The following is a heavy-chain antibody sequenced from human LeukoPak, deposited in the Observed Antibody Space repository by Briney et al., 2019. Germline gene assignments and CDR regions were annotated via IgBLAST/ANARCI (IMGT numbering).Heavy chain of an antibody. CDR3: ARDGAAAGLYFDL. V-gene: IGHV3-7*01. J-gene: IGHJ4*01. Sequence: GGSLRLSCEVSGFTFTDYWMNWVRQAPGKGPEWVASIRQDGSEKTYVDSVKVRFTISRDNTKNSLSLQLNGLRAEDTAVYYCARDGAAAGLYFDLWGQGTLVTVSS. CDR1: GFTFTDYW. CDR2: IRQDGSEK. D-gene: IGHD6-13*01.